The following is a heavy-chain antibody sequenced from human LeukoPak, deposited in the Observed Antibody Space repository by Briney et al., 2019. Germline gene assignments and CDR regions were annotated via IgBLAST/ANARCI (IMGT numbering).Heavy chain of an antibody. CDR1: GGSISSSSYY. V-gene: IGHV4-39*01. Sequence: AETLSLTCTVSGGSISSSSYYWGWIRQPPGKGLEWIGSIYYSGSTYYNPSLKSRVTISVDTSKNQFSLQLSSVTAADTGVYYCARHAVDGYNYYYYYYYMDVWGKGTTVTVSS. CDR3: ARHAVDGYNYYYYYYYMDV. J-gene: IGHJ6*03. CDR2: IYYSGST. D-gene: IGHD5-24*01.